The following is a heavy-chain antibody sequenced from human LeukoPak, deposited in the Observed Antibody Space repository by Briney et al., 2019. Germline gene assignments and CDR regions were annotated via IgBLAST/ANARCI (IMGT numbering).Heavy chain of an antibody. CDR1: GFTFNYYW. CDR2: ITVSSST. Sequence: GGSLRLSCAASGFTFNYYWLTWVRQAPGKGLEWLSYITVSSSTYYADSVQGRFTISRDNAKNSLYLQMNSLRDEDTAVYYCARGDTLSDLNAFDLWGQGTMVTVSS. CDR3: ARGDTLSDLNAFDL. V-gene: IGHV3-48*02. J-gene: IGHJ3*01.